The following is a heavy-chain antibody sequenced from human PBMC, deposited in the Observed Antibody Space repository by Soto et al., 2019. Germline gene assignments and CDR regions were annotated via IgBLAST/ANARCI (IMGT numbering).Heavy chain of an antibody. V-gene: IGHV3-30-3*01. J-gene: IGHJ2*01. CDR2: ISYDGSNK. D-gene: IGHD5-18*01. Sequence: GGSLRLSSAASGFTFSSYAMHWVRQAPGKGLEWVAVISYDGSNKYYADSVKGRFTISRDNSKNTLYLQMNSLRAEDTAVYYCARDPLWGTAMVLWYFDLWGRGTLVTVS. CDR1: GFTFSSYA. CDR3: ARDPLWGTAMVLWYFDL.